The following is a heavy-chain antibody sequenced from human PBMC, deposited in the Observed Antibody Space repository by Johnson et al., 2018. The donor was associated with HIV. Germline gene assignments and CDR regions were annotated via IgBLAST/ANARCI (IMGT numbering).Heavy chain of an antibody. CDR2: ISYDGSNK. CDR3: ASGYYDSSGYYPDAFDI. D-gene: IGHD3-22*01. CDR1: GFTFSIYA. Sequence: QVQLVESGGGLVKPGRSLRLSCAASGFTFSIYAMHWVRQAPGKGLEWVAVISYDGSNKYYADSVKGRFTISRDNSKNTLYLQMNSLRAEDTAVYYCASGYYDSSGYYPDAFDIWGQGTMVTVSS. V-gene: IGHV3-30*04. J-gene: IGHJ3*02.